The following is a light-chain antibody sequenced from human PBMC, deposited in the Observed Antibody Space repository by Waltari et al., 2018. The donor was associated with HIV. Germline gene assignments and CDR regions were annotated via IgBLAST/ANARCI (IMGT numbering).Light chain of an antibody. Sequence: QSALTQPASVSGSPGQSITISCTGTFRDVGGYNYVYWYQQHPGKAPKLMIYDVSNRPSGVSNRFSGSKSGNTASLTISGLQAEDEADYYCSSYTTSSTYVFGTGTKVTVL. V-gene: IGLV2-14*03. CDR3: SSYTTSSTYV. CDR2: DVS. J-gene: IGLJ1*01. CDR1: FRDVGGYNY.